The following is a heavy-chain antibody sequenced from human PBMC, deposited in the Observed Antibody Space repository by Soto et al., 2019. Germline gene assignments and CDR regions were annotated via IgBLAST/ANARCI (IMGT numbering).Heavy chain of an antibody. Sequence: QLQLRESGSGLVKPSQTLSLTCTVSGDYISSGGYSWNWIRQPPGKGLEWIGYIYHSGGTDYNPSLKSRVTITVDSSNNQFSLKLRSVTASDTAVYYCARDSRSGYYREYWGQGTLVTVSS. CDR1: GDYISSGGYS. J-gene: IGHJ4*02. V-gene: IGHV4-30-2*01. D-gene: IGHD3-22*01. CDR2: IYHSGGT. CDR3: ARDSRSGYYREY.